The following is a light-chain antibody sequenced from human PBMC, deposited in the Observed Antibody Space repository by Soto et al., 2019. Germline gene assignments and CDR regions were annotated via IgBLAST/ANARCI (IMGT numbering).Light chain of an antibody. CDR3: SSYAGSYTLV. V-gene: IGLV2-14*01. CDR1: SSDVGGYNY. Sequence: QSALTQPVSVSGSPGQSITISCTGTSSDVGGYNYVSWYQQHPGKAPKLMIYEVSNRPSGVSNRFSGSKSGNTASLTISGLQAEDEADYYCSSYAGSYTLVFGGGTKLTVL. CDR2: EVS. J-gene: IGLJ2*01.